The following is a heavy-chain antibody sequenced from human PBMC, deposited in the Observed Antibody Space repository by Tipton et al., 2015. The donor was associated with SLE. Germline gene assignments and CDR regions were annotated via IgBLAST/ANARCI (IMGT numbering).Heavy chain of an antibody. CDR3: ARQPAAFDI. J-gene: IGHJ3*02. Sequence: TLSLTCTVSGGSVSRSTYHWGWIRQPPGKGLEWIGNFYFLGSTFYNPSLKSRVTISTDTSKNQFSLKLSSVTAADTAVYCCARQPAAFDIWGQGTRVTVSS. CDR2: FYFLGST. CDR1: GGSVSRSTYH. V-gene: IGHV4-39*01.